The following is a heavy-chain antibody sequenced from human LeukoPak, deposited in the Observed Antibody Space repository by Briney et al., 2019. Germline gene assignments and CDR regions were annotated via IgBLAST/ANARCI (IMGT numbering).Heavy chain of an antibody. J-gene: IGHJ6*03. CDR3: ARASLVAPRNYYMDV. CDR1: GYTFTAYY. D-gene: IGHD5-12*01. Sequence: APVKLSCKASGYTFTAYYMHWVRQSPGQRLRWRGWINPNSGGTNYAQKFQGRVTMTRDTSISTAYMELSRLRSDDTAVYYCARASLVAPRNYYMDVWGKGTTVTASS. CDR2: INPNSGGT. V-gene: IGHV1-2*02.